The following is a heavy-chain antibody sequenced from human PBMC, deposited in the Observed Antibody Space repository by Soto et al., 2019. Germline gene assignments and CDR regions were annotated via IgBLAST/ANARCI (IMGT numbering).Heavy chain of an antibody. J-gene: IGHJ4*02. CDR2: ISYDASNK. CDR3: AKDSAFPVQDGYNSPFDY. Sequence: QVQLVESGGGVVQPGRSLRLSCAASGFSFSSYAMHWVRQAPGKGLEWVAVISYDASNKYYVDSVKGRFTISSDNSKNTLYLQMNSLRAEDTAVYYCAKDSAFPVQDGYNSPFDYWGQGTLVSVSS. CDR1: GFSFSSYA. D-gene: IGHD5-12*01. V-gene: IGHV3-30*18.